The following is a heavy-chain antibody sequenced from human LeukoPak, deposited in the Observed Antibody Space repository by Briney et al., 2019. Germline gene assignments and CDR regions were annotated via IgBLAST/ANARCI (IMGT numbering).Heavy chain of an antibody. D-gene: IGHD2-2*01. CDR3: ARGRGPAACGY. J-gene: IGHJ4*02. V-gene: IGHV4-38-2*01. CDR1: GYSISSGYY. CDR2: IYHSGST. Sequence: SETLSLTCATSGYSISSGYYWGWIRQPPGKGLEWIGSIYHSGSTYYNPSLKSRVTISVDTSKNQFSLKLSSVTAADTAVYYCARGRGPAACGYWGQGTLVTVSP.